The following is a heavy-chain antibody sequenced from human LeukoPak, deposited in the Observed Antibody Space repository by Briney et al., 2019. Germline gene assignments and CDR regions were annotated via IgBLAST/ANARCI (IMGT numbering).Heavy chain of an antibody. Sequence: ASVKVSCKASGYTFTSCDIYWVRQATGQGLEWMGWMNPNSGNTGYAQKFQGRVTLTRDTSINTAYMELGSLTSDDTAIYYCGSWAGTPGGDFSGPLDYWGQGSLVTVSS. D-gene: IGHD2-15*01. J-gene: IGHJ4*02. V-gene: IGHV1-8*01. CDR3: GSWAGTPGGDFSGPLDY. CDR2: MNPNSGNT. CDR1: GYTFTSCD.